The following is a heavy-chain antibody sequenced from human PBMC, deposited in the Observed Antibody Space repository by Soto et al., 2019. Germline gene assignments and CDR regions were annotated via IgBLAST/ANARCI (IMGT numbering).Heavy chain of an antibody. D-gene: IGHD1-26*01. CDR1: NASITSSGYY. CDR3: ARRSGTYYVPDY. CDR2: IYHSGST. Sequence: QVQLQESGPRLVEASQTLSLTCTVSNASITSSGYYWSWVRQPPGKRLEWIGYIYHSGSTFYSPSLQSRLTMSVDTSKNQFSLTLRSVTAADTAVYHCARRSGTYYVPDYWGQGTLGTVSS. J-gene: IGHJ4*02. V-gene: IGHV4-31*03.